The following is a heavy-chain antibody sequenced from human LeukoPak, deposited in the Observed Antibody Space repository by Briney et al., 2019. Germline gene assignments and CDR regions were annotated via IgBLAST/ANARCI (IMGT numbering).Heavy chain of an antibody. CDR1: GDSFNNYA. J-gene: IGHJ5*02. CDR3: ARGDYYGSPKVVAA. D-gene: IGHD3-10*01. Sequence: ASVKVSCKASGDSFNNYAINWVRQAPGQGLEWMGGIIPIFGAADYAQKFQGRVTITADKSTNTAYIELNLLRSDDTAVYYCARGDYYGSPKVVAAWGQGTLVTVSS. CDR2: IIPIFGAA. V-gene: IGHV1-69*06.